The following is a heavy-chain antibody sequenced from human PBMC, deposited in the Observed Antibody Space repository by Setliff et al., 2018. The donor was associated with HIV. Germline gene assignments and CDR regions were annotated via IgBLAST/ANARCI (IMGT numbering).Heavy chain of an antibody. CDR1: GGSFSGYY. Sequence: SETLSLTCAVYGGSFSGYYWAWIRQPPGKGLEWIGEINHSGSTSYNPALKMRATRSVETSKTQLSQKLSYVTAADTAVYYCARAPQYSSSWFYYYYYLDVWGKGTTGTAP. V-gene: IGHV4-34*01. D-gene: IGHD6-13*01. CDR2: INHSGST. J-gene: IGHJ6*03. CDR3: ARAPQYSSSWFYYYYYLDV.